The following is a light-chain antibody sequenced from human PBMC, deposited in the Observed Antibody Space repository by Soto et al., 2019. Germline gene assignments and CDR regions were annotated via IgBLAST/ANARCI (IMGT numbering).Light chain of an antibody. CDR2: GAF. J-gene: IGKJ1*01. V-gene: IGKV3-20*01. CDR3: QQYGSVPKT. CDR1: QSVSNNY. Sequence: EIVLTQSPGTLSLSPGERATLSCRASQSVSNNYLAWYQQKSGQAPRLLIYGAFSRANGIPVRFSGSASGTDYTLIISRLKPEDVAVYYCQQYGSVPKTCGQGPKVEIK.